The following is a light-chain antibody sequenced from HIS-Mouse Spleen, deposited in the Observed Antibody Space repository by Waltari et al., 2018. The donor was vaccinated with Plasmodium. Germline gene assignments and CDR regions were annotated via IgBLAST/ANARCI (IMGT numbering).Light chain of an antibody. CDR1: AFHTHY. V-gene: IGLV3-10*01. CDR3: YSTDSSGNHGV. CDR2: EDS. J-gene: IGLJ3*02. Sequence: SYELTPPPSVSVSPGQTARITCTGDAFHTHYAYWYQQKSGQAPVLVIYEDSKRPSGIPERFSGSSSGTMATLTISGAQVEDEADYYCYSTDSSGNHGVFGGGTKLTVL.